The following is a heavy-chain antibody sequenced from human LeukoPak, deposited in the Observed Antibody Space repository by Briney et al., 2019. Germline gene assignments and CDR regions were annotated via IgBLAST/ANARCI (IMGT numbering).Heavy chain of an antibody. CDR2: IYYSGST. J-gene: IGHJ3*02. CDR3: ARGLVGRYYYDSSGYYRTHAFDI. V-gene: IGHV4-59*12. CDR1: GGSISSYY. Sequence: SETLSLTCTVSGGSISSYYWSWIRQPPGKGLEWIGYIYYSGSTNYNPSLKSRVTISVDTSKNQFSLKLSSVTAADTAVYYCARGLVGRYYYDSSGYYRTHAFDIWGQGTMVTVSS. D-gene: IGHD3-22*01.